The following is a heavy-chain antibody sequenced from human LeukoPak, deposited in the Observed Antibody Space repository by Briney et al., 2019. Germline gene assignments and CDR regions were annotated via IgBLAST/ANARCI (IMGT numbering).Heavy chain of an antibody. J-gene: IGHJ1*01. CDR3: ARIGISARGTNFHH. D-gene: IGHD6-13*01. V-gene: IGHV1-69*06. CDR2: IIPIFGTA. Sequence: ASVTVSFKASGGTFISYAISWVRQAPGQGLEWMGGIIPIFGTANYAQKFQGRVTITADKSTSTAYMELSSLRSEDTAVYYCARIGISARGTNFHHWGQGTLVTVSS. CDR1: GGTFISYA.